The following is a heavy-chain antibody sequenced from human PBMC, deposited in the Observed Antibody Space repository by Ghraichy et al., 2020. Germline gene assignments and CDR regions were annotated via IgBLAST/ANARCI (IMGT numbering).Heavy chain of an antibody. D-gene: IGHD1-1*01. CDR3: ASSTWKKVDY. V-gene: IGHV4-4*02. Sequence: SETLSLTCAVSGASISSTNWWTWVRQPPGKGLEWIGEVYRSGSANYNPSLKSRVTISVDKSTNQFSLKLNSVTAVDTAVYYCASSTWKKVDYWGQGVLVTVSS. J-gene: IGHJ4*02. CDR1: GASISSTNW. CDR2: VYRSGSA.